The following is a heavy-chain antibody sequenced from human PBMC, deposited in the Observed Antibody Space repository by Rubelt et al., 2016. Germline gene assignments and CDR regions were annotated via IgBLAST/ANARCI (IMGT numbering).Heavy chain of an antibody. Sequence: TVSGGSISGYFWSWIRQPPGKGLEWIGYIYYSGSTNYNSSLKSRVTISVDTSKSQFSLNLSSVTAAETAVYYCARVGDSGGGYGYTGLYYFDYWGQGTLVTVSS. V-gene: IGHV4-59*01. D-gene: IGHD5-18*01. J-gene: IGHJ4*02. CDR1: GGSISGYF. CDR2: IYYSGST. CDR3: ARVGDSGGGYGYTGLYYFDY.